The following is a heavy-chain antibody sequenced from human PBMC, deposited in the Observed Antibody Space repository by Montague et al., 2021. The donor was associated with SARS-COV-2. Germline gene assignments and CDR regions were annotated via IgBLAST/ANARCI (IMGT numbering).Heavy chain of an antibody. CDR2: IYYRGST. Sequence: SETLSLTRTVSGDSISSSNYYWSWIRQPPGKGLERIGSIYYRGSTYYNPFLKSRVTISVDTSKNQFSLKLSSVTAADTAVYYCARRGDYGGPRFDYWGQGTLVSVSS. J-gene: IGHJ4*02. D-gene: IGHD4-23*01. CDR1: GDSISSSNYY. V-gene: IGHV4-39*01. CDR3: ARRGDYGGPRFDY.